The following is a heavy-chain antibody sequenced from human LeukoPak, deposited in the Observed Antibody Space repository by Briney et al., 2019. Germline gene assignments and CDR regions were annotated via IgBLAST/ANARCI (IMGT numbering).Heavy chain of an antibody. Sequence: PGGSLRLSCAASGFTFSSYAMHWVRQAPGKGLEWVSFIRYDGSYKYYADSVKGRFTISRDNSKNTLYLQMNSLRAEDTAVYYCAKSLKGYCTNGMCHTSSPYYYYYMDVWGKGTTVTVSS. CDR1: GFTFSSYA. V-gene: IGHV3-30*02. CDR2: IRYDGSYK. CDR3: AKSLKGYCTNGMCHTSSPYYYYYMDV. D-gene: IGHD2-8*01. J-gene: IGHJ6*03.